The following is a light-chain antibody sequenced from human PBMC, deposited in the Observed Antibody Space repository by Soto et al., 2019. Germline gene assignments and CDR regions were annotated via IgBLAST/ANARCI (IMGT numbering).Light chain of an antibody. CDR2: EAS. Sequence: DIQLTQSPSLLSASIGDRVTITCRASHDISTFLAWYQQKPGKAPKLLIYEASTLQSGVPSRFSGSGSGTEFTLTISRLLPKDFAAYHCQQLYTLPFTFGQGTRL. CDR1: HDISTF. J-gene: IGKJ5*01. V-gene: IGKV1-9*01. CDR3: QQLYTLPFT.